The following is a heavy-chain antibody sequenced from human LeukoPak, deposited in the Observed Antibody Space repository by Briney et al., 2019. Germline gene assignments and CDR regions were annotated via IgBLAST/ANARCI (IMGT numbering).Heavy chain of an antibody. CDR1: GGSISSSSYY. J-gene: IGHJ4*02. D-gene: IGHD3-10*01. Sequence: SETLSLTCTVSGGSISSSSYYWGWIRQPPGKGLEWIGEINHSGSTNYNPSLKSRVTISVDTSKNQFSLKLSSVTAADTAVYYCARDSSDMVRGVTLNFDYWGQGTLVTVSS. V-gene: IGHV4-39*07. CDR3: ARDSSDMVRGVTLNFDY. CDR2: INHSGST.